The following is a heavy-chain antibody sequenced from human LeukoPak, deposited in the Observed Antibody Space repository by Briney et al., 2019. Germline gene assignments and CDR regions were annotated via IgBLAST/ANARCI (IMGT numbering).Heavy chain of an antibody. Sequence: GGSLRLSCAASGFTFTTYGMHWVRQAPGRGLEWVSYITGSSSTTYYADSVKGRFTISRDNAKNSLYLQMNSLRAEDTAVYYCARAMDPGEITIFGVVILMGDAFDIWGQGTMVTVSS. D-gene: IGHD3-3*01. CDR1: GFTFTTYG. J-gene: IGHJ3*02. CDR3: ARAMDPGEITIFGVVILMGDAFDI. CDR2: ITGSSSTT. V-gene: IGHV3-48*04.